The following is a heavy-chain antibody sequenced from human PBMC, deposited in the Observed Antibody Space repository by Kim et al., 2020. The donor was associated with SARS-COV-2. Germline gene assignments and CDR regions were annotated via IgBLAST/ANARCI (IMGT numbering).Heavy chain of an antibody. CDR3: ARGGTSFDF. Sequence: GTRTYCADSVKGRFTISRDNSKNTLNLEMDSLKAEDTAVYYCARGGTSFDFWGQGTLVTVSS. V-gene: IGHV3-23*01. CDR2: GTRT. J-gene: IGHJ4*02. D-gene: IGHD3-10*01.